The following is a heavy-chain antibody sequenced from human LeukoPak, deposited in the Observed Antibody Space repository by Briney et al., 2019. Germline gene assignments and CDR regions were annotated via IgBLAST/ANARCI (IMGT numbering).Heavy chain of an antibody. J-gene: IGHJ3*02. CDR3: ARVPVTRPGAFDI. V-gene: IGHV4-31*03. D-gene: IGHD3-16*02. CDR1: GCSISSGGYY. CDR2: IYYSGST. Sequence: TLSLTCTVSGCSISSGGYYWSWLRQHPGKGLEWIGYIYYSGSTYYNPSLKSRVTISVDTSKNQFYLKLSSVTAADTAVYYCARVPVTRPGAFDIWGQGTMVTVSS.